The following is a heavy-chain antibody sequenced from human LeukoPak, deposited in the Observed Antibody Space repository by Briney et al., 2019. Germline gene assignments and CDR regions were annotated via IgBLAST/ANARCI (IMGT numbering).Heavy chain of an antibody. J-gene: IGHJ4*02. CDR2: IYYSGST. CDR1: GGSVSSDTYY. D-gene: IGHD4-11*01. V-gene: IGHV4-61*03. CDR3: ARHDIAYCNSCFDY. Sequence: PSETLSLTCTVSGGSVSSDTYYWSWIRQPPGKGLEWIGYIYYSGSTNYNPSLKSRVTISVDTSKNHFSLKLSSVTAADTAVYYCARHDIAYCNSCFDYWGQGTLVTVSS.